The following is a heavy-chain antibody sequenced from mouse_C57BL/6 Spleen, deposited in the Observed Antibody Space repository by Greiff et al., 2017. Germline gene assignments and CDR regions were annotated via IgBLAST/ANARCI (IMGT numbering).Heavy chain of an antibody. D-gene: IGHD2-4*01. CDR2: IDPEDGDT. CDR1: GFNIKDYY. CDR3: TTVRRLRPMDY. V-gene: IGHV14-1*01. J-gene: IGHJ4*01. Sequence: EVQLQQSGAELVRPGASVKLSCTASGFNIKDYYMHWVKQRPEQGLEWIGRIDPEDGDTEYAPKFQGKATMTADTSSNTAYLQLSRLTAEDTAVYYCTTVRRLRPMDYGGQGTSVTVAS.